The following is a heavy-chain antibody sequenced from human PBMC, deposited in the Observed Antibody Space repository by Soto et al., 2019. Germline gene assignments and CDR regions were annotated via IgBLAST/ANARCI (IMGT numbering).Heavy chain of an antibody. CDR2: IRQDGNEK. Sequence: PWWSDRHSVAAGGFIFLGFWLICVSQAPGKGLEWVAIIRQDGNEKHYVDSVKGRFTVSRDNAEKSLYLQMDSLRPDDTALYYCVRGYSDYTDYFDYWGQGALVTVSS. D-gene: IGHD5-12*01. V-gene: IGHV3-7*03. J-gene: IGHJ4*02. CDR3: VRGYSDYTDYFDY. CDR1: GFIFLGFW.